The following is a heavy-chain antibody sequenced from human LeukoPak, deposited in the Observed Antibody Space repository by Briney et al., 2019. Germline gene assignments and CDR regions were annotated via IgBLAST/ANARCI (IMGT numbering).Heavy chain of an antibody. J-gene: IGHJ4*02. CDR1: GFTFSTVA. V-gene: IGHV3-23*01. CDR3: VKAPRDGYNKYYFDH. D-gene: IGHD5-24*01. CDR2: ISDSGATT. Sequence: GGSLRLSCVASGFTFSTVAMSWARQAPGKGLEWVSVISDSGATTYYADSVKGRFTISRDSSKDTLYLQMNSLRAEDTAIYYCVKAPRDGYNKYYFDHWGRGTLVTVSS.